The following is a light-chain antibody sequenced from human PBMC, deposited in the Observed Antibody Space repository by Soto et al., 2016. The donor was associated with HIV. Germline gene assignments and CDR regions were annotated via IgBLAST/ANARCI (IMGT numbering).Light chain of an antibody. CDR2: AAS. Sequence: DIQMTQSPSSLSASVGDRITITCRSSRTISTYLNWYQQKPGRAPQLLIFAASSLQSGVPSRFVGTGSGTDFTLAISSLQPEDFATYYCQQSYSIPRTFGGGTKVDIK. J-gene: IGKJ4*01. V-gene: IGKV1-39*01. CDR1: RTISTY. CDR3: QQSYSIPRT.